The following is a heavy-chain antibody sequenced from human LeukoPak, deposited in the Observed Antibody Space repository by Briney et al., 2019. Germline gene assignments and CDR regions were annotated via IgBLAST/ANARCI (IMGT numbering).Heavy chain of an antibody. D-gene: IGHD5-18*01. CDR1: AASIRSSSYY. V-gene: IGHV4-39*01. J-gene: IGHJ5*02. CDR2: MYYIGTYRGRT. Sequence: SPTLSPTCTLPAASIRSSSYYSAWIRQPPGKGLAWIGSMYYIGTYRGRTYQNPSLKSRVTISVDTSKNQFSLKVTSVTAADTAVYYCARHTAMGSPLHHWGQGTRVTVSS. CDR3: ARHTAMGSPLHH.